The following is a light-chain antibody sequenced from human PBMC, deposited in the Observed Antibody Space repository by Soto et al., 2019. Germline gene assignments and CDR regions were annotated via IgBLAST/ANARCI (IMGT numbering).Light chain of an antibody. J-gene: IGKJ1*01. CDR2: GAS. V-gene: IGKV3-20*01. Sequence: EVVLTQSPGTLSLSPGDRATLSCRASQSIGSSYLAWYQQKPGQAPRLLICGASRRATGIPDRFSGSGSGTDFTLTISSLQSEDFAVYYCQQYNNWPTFGQGTKVDIK. CDR1: QSIGSSY. CDR3: QQYNNWPT.